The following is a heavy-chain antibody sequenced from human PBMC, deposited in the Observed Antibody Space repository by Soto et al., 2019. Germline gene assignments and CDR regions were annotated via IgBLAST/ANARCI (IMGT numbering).Heavy chain of an antibody. CDR3: ARWALYPRDHYYPYNWFDS. CDR2: IDPADSDD. J-gene: IGHJ5*01. V-gene: IGHV5-51*01. Sequence: PGESLKISCKASGYVFTKYWIAWVRQMPGKGLEWIVIIDPADSDDRYSPSFQGQVTISVDKSNSSAYLRWDNLKTSDTATYFCARWALYPRDHYYPYNWFDSLGQGIQVTVSS. CDR1: GYVFTKYW. D-gene: IGHD3-22*01.